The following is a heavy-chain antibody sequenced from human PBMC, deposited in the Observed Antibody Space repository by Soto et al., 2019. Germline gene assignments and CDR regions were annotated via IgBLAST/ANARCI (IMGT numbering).Heavy chain of an antibody. Sequence: QVQLVQSGAEVKKPGASVKVSCKASGYTFTGYYMHWVRQAPGQGLEWMGWINPNSGGTNYAQKFQGWVTMTRDTSISTAYMELSRLRSDDTAVYYCARDGYYGSGSYYHYYYYGMDVWGQGTTVTVSS. CDR2: INPNSGGT. J-gene: IGHJ6*02. V-gene: IGHV1-2*04. CDR3: ARDGYYGSGSYYHYYYYGMDV. CDR1: GYTFTGYY. D-gene: IGHD3-10*01.